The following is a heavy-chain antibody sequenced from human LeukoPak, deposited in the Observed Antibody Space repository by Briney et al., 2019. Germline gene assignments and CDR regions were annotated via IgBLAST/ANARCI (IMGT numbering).Heavy chain of an antibody. CDR2: INGYGSST. CDR3: ARDAPGNTALDY. D-gene: IGHD5-18*01. Sequence: GGSLRLSCAASGFTFISYWMHWVRQAPGKGLVWVSRINGYGSSTDFADSVKGRFTISRDNAKNTPYLQMNSLRAEDTAVYYCARDAPGNTALDYWGQGTLVTVSS. J-gene: IGHJ4*02. V-gene: IGHV3-74*01. CDR1: GFTFISYW.